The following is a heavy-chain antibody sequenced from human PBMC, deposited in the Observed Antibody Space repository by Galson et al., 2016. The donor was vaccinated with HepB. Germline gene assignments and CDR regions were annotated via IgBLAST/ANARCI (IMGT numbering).Heavy chain of an antibody. CDR2: IWYDGSNK. CDR1: GFTFSDFG. V-gene: IGHV3-33*01. Sequence: SLRLSCAASGFTFSDFGMHWVRQAPGKGLEWVALIWYDGSNKHYADAVKGRFTISRDNSKNTLYLQMHSLTAEDTAVYYCARFGGSLGMDGWGQGTTVTVSS. CDR3: ARFGGSLGMDG. D-gene: IGHD2-15*01. J-gene: IGHJ6*02.